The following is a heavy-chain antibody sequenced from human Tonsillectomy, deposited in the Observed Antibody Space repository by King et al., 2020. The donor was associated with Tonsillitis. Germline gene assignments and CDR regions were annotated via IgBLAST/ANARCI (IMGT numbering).Heavy chain of an antibody. D-gene: IGHD6-19*01. CDR3: SRVLYLGKDQPWLVDQ. V-gene: IGHV3-30*01. CDR1: GFTFRSYT. Sequence: VQLVESGGGVVQPGRSLRLSCAASGFTFRSYTMHWVRQAPGKGLEWVALISDDGDKKYFADSVKGRFTISRDNSKNTLYLQMNILRTEDTAVYYCSRVLYLGKDQPWLVDQWGQGTLVTVSS. J-gene: IGHJ4*02. CDR2: ISDDGDKK.